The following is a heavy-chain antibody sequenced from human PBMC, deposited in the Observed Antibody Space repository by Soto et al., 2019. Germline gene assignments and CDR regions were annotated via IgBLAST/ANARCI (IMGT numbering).Heavy chain of an antibody. CDR2: IYWDDDK. J-gene: IGHJ6*02. CDR1: GFSLSTSGMG. V-gene: IGHV2-5*02. Sequence: QITLKESGPTLVKPTQTLTLTCTFSGFSLSTSGMGVGWIRQPPGKALEWLALIYWDDDKRYSPSLKSRLTVTKDTSRNQVVLTMTNMDPVDTGTYYCAHITVTAYGMDVWGQGTTVTVSS. CDR3: AHITVTAYGMDV.